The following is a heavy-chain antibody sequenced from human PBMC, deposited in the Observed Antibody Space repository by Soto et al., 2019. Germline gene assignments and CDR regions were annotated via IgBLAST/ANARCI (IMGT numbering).Heavy chain of an antibody. CDR3: ARGPYYGMDV. CDR1: GFTFSSYA. V-gene: IGHV3-30-3*01. J-gene: IGHJ6*02. Sequence: PGGSLRLSCAASGFTFSSYAMHWVRQAPGKGLEWVAVISYDGSNKYYADSVKGRFTISRDNSKNTLYLQMNSLRAEDTAVYYCARGPYYGMDVWGQGTTVTVSS. CDR2: ISYDGSNK.